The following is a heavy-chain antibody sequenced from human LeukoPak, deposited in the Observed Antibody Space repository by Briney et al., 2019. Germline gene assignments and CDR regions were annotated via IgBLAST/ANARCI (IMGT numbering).Heavy chain of an antibody. Sequence: ASVKVSCKASGYTFTGYYMHWVRQAPGQGPEWMGWINPNSGGTNYAQKFKGRVTMTRDKSLRTVYMELSSLRSDDTAVYYCATQATSGWHFSWGQGTLVTVSS. D-gene: IGHD6-19*01. CDR3: ATQATSGWHFS. CDR2: INPNSGGT. V-gene: IGHV1-2*02. J-gene: IGHJ5*02. CDR1: GYTFTGYY.